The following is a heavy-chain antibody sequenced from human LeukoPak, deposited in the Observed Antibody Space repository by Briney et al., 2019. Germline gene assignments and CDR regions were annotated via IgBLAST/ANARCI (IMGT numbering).Heavy chain of an antibody. J-gene: IGHJ3*02. CDR2: IYSGGST. V-gene: IGHV3-53*01. D-gene: IGHD4-23*01. CDR1: GFTVSSNY. Sequence: GGSLRLSCAASGFTVSSNYTSWVRQAPGKGLEWVSVIYSGGSTYYADSVKGRFTISRDNSKNTLYLQMNSLRAEDTAVYYCASSTTVVIIDAFDIWGQGTMVTVSS. CDR3: ASSTTVVIIDAFDI.